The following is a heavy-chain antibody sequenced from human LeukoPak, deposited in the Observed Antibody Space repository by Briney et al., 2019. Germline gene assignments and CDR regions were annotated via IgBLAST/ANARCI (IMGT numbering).Heavy chain of an antibody. CDR3: ARGKYYYGSGSYHPGLPADY. Sequence: SETLSLTCVLYGGSSSGYYWSWIRQPPGKGLEWIGYIYYSGSTNYNPSLKSRVTISVDTSKNQFSLKLSSVTAADTAVYYCARGKYYYGSGSYHPGLPADYWGQGTLVTVSS. D-gene: IGHD3-10*01. CDR1: GGSSSGYY. J-gene: IGHJ4*02. V-gene: IGHV4-59*01. CDR2: IYYSGST.